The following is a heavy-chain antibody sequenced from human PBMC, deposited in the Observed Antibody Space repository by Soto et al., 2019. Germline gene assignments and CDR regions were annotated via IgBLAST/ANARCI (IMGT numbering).Heavy chain of an antibody. V-gene: IGHV1-2*02. CDR2: INPNSGGT. CDR3: ARVDTMVRGVIITDTRRFDP. D-gene: IGHD3-10*01. J-gene: IGHJ5*02. CDR1: GYTFTGHY. Sequence: QVQLVQSGAEVKKPGASVKVSCKASGYTFTGHYMHWVRQAPGQGLEWMGWINPNSGGTNYAQKFQGRVTMTRDTSISTAYMELSRLRSDDTAVYYCARVDTMVRGVIITDTRRFDPWGQGTLVTVSS.